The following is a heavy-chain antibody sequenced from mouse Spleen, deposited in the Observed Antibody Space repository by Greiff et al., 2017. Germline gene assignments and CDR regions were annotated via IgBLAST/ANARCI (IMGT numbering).Heavy chain of an antibody. J-gene: IGHJ3*01. CDR1: GFTFSDYY. D-gene: IGHD2-1*01. CDR3: ARGGGNGFAY. Sequence: EVKLMESEGGLVQPGSSMKLSCTASGFTFSDYYMAWVRQVPEKGLEWVANINYDGSSTYYLDSLKSRFIISRDNAKNILYLQMSSLKSEDTATYYCARGGGNGFAYWGQGTLVTVSA. V-gene: IGHV5-16*01. CDR2: INYDGSST.